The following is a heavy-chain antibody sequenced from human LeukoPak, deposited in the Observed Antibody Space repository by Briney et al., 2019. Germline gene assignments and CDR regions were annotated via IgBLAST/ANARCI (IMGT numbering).Heavy chain of an antibody. Sequence: SQTLSLTCTVSGGSISSGGYYWSWIRQHPGKGLEWIGYIYYSGSTYYNPSLKSRVTISVDTSKNQFSLKLSSVTAADTAVYYCARDKGVVVTANRNWYFDLWGRGTLVTVSS. V-gene: IGHV4-31*03. D-gene: IGHD2-21*02. CDR3: ARDKGVVVTANRNWYFDL. CDR1: GGSISSGGYY. CDR2: IYYSGST. J-gene: IGHJ2*01.